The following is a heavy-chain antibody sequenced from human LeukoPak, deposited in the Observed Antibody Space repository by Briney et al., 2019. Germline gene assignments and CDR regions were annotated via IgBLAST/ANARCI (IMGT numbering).Heavy chain of an antibody. CDR3: ARGYCSSTSCYVPYWFDP. V-gene: IGHV4-34*01. D-gene: IGHD2-2*01. CDR1: GGSFGGYY. Sequence: SETLSLTCAVYGGSFGGYYWSWIRQPPGKGLEWIGEINHSGSTNYNPSLKSRVTISVDTSKNQFSLKLSSVTAADTAVYYCARGYCSSTSCYVPYWFDPWGQGTLVTVSS. J-gene: IGHJ5*02. CDR2: INHSGST.